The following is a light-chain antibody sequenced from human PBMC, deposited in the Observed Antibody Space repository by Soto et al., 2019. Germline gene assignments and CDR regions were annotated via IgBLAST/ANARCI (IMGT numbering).Light chain of an antibody. Sequence: EIVMTQSPVTLSVSPGERATLSCRASHHVATNLAWYQQKPGQPPRLLIYGASTRATGVSARFSGSGSGTEFTLTISSLQSDDFSVYYCQQYTARPPWTFGQGTRV. V-gene: IGKV3-15*01. CDR2: GAS. J-gene: IGKJ1*01. CDR3: QQYTARPPWT. CDR1: HHVATN.